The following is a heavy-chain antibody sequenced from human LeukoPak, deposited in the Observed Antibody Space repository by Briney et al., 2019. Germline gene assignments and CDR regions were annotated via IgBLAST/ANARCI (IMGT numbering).Heavy chain of an antibody. D-gene: IGHD3-3*01. CDR1: GFTFSSYA. V-gene: IGHV3-30*01. J-gene: IGHJ4*02. CDR2: ISYDGSNK. CDR3: ARDYYDFWSGYYLY. Sequence: GGSLRLSCAASGFTFSSYAMHWVRQAPGKRLEWVAVISYDGSNKYYADSVKGRFTISRDNSKNTLYLQMNSLRAEDTAVYYCARDYYDFWSGYYLYWGQGTLVTVSS.